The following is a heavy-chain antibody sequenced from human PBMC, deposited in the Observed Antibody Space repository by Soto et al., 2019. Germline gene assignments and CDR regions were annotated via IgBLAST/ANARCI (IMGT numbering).Heavy chain of an antibody. V-gene: IGHV3-73*02. J-gene: IGHJ6*02. CDR2: VRSKTSDYAT. CDR1: GFSIGDSA. D-gene: IGHD3-16*01. Sequence: EVQLVESGGGLVQPGGSLKLSCAASGFSIGDSAMHWVRQASGKGREWVGRVRSKTSDYATSYGASVKGRFTISRDDSKSTAYLQMNNLTTEDTAVYYCTRYWGVPYSGMDVWGQGTTVTVYS. CDR3: TRYWGVPYSGMDV.